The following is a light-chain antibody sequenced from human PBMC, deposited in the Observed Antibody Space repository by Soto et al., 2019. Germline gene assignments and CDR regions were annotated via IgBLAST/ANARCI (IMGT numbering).Light chain of an antibody. V-gene: IGKV3-15*01. CDR2: GAS. J-gene: IGKJ1*01. Sequence: EIVMTQSPATLSVSPGERATLSCRASQSVSSNLAWYQQKPGQAPRLLIYGASTRATDIPPRFSGSGFGTEFILTISSLQSEDIAIYYCQQYETWPPRWTFGQGTKVEIK. CDR3: QQYETWPPRWT. CDR1: QSVSSN.